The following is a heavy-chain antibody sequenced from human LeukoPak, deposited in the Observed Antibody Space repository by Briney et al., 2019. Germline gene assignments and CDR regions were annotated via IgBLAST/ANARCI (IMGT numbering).Heavy chain of an antibody. CDR2: ISSSSDTI. CDR3: ARGQKSVGRVLAGTTIYNYYYYMDV. J-gene: IGHJ6*03. Sequence: GGSLRLSCAASGFTFSSYEMNWVRQAPGKGLEWVSYISSSSDTIYYADSVKGRFTISRDNAKNSLYLQVNSLRAEDTAVYYCARGQKSVGRVLAGTTIYNYYYYMDVWGKGTTVTVSS. CDR1: GFTFSSYE. D-gene: IGHD6-19*01. V-gene: IGHV3-48*01.